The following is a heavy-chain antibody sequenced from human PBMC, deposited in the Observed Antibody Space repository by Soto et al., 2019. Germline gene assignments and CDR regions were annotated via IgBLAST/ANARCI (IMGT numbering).Heavy chain of an antibody. CDR3: AGDPESHYTDGHATAEP. CDR2: ISAYNGNT. CDR1: GYTFTSYG. D-gene: IGHD2-15*01. V-gene: IGHV1-18*01. J-gene: IGHJ5*02. Sequence: ASVKVSCKASGYTFTSYGITWVRQAPGQGLEWMGWISAYNGNTKYAQKLQGRVTMTTDTSTSTAYMELRGLRSDDTAVYYCAGDPESHYTDGHATAEPWGQGTLVTVSS.